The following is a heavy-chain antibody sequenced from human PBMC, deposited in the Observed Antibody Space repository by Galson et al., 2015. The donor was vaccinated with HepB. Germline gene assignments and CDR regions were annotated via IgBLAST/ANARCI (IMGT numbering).Heavy chain of an antibody. D-gene: IGHD6-6*01. V-gene: IGHV3-23*01. CDR1: GFTYSNYA. CDR2: INASGDNT. CDR3: AKGSAARRGARPYFDY. J-gene: IGHJ4*02. Sequence: SLRLSCAASGFTYSNYAMSWVRQAPGKGLEWVSGINASGDNTYYADSAKGRFTISRDNSKSTLYLQMNSLRADDTAVYFCAKGSAARRGARPYFDYWGQGILVTVSS.